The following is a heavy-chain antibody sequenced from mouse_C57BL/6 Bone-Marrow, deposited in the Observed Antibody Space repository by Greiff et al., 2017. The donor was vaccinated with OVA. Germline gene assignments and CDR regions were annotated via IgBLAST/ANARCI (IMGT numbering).Heavy chain of an antibody. CDR3: ACNLYYAMDY. Sequence: QVQLQQPGAELVRPGSSVKLSCKASGYTFTSYWMHWVKQRPIQGLEWIGNIDPSDSETHYNQQFKDKATLTVDKSSSTAYMQLSSLTSEDSAGYYCACNLYYAMDYWGQGTSVTVSS. CDR1: GYTFTSYW. CDR2: IDPSDSET. J-gene: IGHJ4*01. D-gene: IGHD2-1*01. V-gene: IGHV1-52*01.